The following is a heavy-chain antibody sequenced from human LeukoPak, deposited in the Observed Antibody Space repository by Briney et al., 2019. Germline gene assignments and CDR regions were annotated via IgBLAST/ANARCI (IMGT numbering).Heavy chain of an antibody. CDR3: ARDRVTMVRGVIGYGKDV. V-gene: IGHV1-69*13. CDR1: GGTFSSYA. CDR2: IIPIFGTA. Sequence: GASVKVSCKASGGTFSSYAISWVRQAPGQGLEWMGGIIPIFGTANYAQKFQGRVTITADESTSTAYMELSSLRSEDTAVYYCARDRVTMVRGVIGYGKDVWGKGTTVTVSS. D-gene: IGHD3-10*01. J-gene: IGHJ6*04.